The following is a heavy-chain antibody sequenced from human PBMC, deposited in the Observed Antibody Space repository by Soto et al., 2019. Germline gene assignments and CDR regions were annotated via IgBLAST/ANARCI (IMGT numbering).Heavy chain of an antibody. V-gene: IGHV1-69*13. J-gene: IGHJ6*02. CDR2: IIPIFGTA. D-gene: IGHD2-2*01. Sequence: SVKVSCKASGGTFSSYAISWVRQAPGQGLEWMGGIIPIFGTANYAQKFQGRVPITADESTSTAYMELSSLRSEDTAVYYCARDLGCSSTSCYGMDVWGQGTTVTVSS. CDR3: ARDLGCSSTSCYGMDV. CDR1: GGTFSSYA.